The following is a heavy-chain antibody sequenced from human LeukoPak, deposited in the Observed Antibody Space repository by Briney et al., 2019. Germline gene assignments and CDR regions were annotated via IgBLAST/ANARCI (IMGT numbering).Heavy chain of an antibody. Sequence: SETLSLTCTVSGVSISSGGYYWSWIRQHPGKGLEWIGYIYYSGSTYYNPSLKSRVTISVDTSKNQFSLKLSSVTAAGTAVYYCAGGEIYDFWSGNGCPFDYWGQGTLVTVSS. CDR3: AGGEIYDFWSGNGCPFDY. CDR2: IYYSGST. V-gene: IGHV4-31*03. J-gene: IGHJ4*02. CDR1: GVSISSGGYY. D-gene: IGHD3-3*01.